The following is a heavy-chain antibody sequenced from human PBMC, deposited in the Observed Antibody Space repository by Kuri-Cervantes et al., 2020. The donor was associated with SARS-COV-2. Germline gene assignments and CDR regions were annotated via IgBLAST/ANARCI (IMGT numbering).Heavy chain of an antibody. D-gene: IGHD3-16*02. V-gene: IGHV4-30-4*08. CDR1: GGSISSGDYY. Sequence: LRLSCTVSGGSISSGDYYWSWIRQPPGKGLEWIGYIYYSGSTYYNPSLKSRVTISVDTSKNQFSLKLSSVTAADTAVYYCARARIMITFGGVIVIGAFDVWGQGTMVTVSS. CDR2: IYYSGST. CDR3: ARARIMITFGGVIVIGAFDV. J-gene: IGHJ3*01.